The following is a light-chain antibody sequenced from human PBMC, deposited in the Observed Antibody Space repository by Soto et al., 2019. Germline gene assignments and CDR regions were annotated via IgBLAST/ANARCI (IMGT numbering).Light chain of an antibody. V-gene: IGKV3-20*01. CDR1: RSVSSSY. J-gene: IGKJ1*01. CDR3: QQYGSSQWT. CDR2: GAS. Sequence: EIVLTQSPGTLSLSPGERATLSCRASRSVSSSYLAWYQQKPGQAPRLLIYGASSRATGIPDRFSGSGSGTDFTLTISRLEPEDFAVNYCQQYGSSQWTFGQGTKVEIK.